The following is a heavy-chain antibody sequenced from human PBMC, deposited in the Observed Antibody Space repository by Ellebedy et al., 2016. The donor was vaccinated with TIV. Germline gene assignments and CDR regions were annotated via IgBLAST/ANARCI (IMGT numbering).Heavy chain of an antibody. CDR1: GDSVSSNSAA. D-gene: IGHD6-13*01. J-gene: IGHJ2*01. CDR2: TYYRSRWYH. CDR3: ARGSSWYGTYWYFDL. V-gene: IGHV6-1*01. Sequence: HSQTLSLTCAISGDSVSSNSAAWQWIRQSPSRGLEWLGRTYYRSRWYHDYAESLKSRMTINPDTSKNQFSLQLNSVTPEDTAVYYRARGSSWYGTYWYFDLWGRGTLVTVSS.